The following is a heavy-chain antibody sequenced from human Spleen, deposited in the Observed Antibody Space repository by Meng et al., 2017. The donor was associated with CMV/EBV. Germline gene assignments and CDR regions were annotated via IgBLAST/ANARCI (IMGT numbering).Heavy chain of an antibody. CDR2: IYYSGST. CDR1: GGSISSYY. J-gene: IGHJ6*02. V-gene: IGHV4-59*12. Sequence: GSLRLSCTVSGGSISSYYWSWIRQPPGKGLEWIGYIYYSGSTNYNPSLKSRVTISVDTSKNQFSLKLRYMTAADTAVYYCARGLPYYYYAMDVLGQGTTVTVSS. D-gene: IGHD4-11*01. CDR3: ARGLPYYYYAMDV.